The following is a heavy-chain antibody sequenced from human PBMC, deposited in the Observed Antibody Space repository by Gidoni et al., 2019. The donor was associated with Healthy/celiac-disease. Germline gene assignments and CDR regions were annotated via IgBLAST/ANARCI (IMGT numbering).Heavy chain of an antibody. CDR2: IYYSGST. J-gene: IGHJ6*02. CDR3: ARHASWIEYGSGSYPYYYYYGMDV. V-gene: IGHV4-39*01. Sequence: QLQLQESGPGLVKPSETLSLTCTVSGGSISSSSHYWGWIRQPPGKGLEWIGSIYYSGSTYYNPSLKSRVTISVDTSKNQFSLKLSSVTAADTAVYYCARHASWIEYGSGSYPYYYYYGMDVWGQGTTVTVSS. D-gene: IGHD3-10*01. CDR1: GGSISSSSHY.